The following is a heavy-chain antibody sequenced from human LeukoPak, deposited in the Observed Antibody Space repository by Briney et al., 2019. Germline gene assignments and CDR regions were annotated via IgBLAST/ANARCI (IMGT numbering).Heavy chain of an antibody. D-gene: IGHD3-10*01. CDR3: VKFARSYYGSGSYPDY. Sequence: PGGSLRLSCSASGFTFSSYAMHWVRQAPGKGLEYVSAISSNGGSTYYADSVKGRFTISRDNSKNTLYLQMSSLRAEDTAVYYCVKFARSYYGSGSYPDYWGQGTLGTVSS. CDR1: GFTFSSYA. CDR2: ISSNGGST. V-gene: IGHV3-64D*09. J-gene: IGHJ4*02.